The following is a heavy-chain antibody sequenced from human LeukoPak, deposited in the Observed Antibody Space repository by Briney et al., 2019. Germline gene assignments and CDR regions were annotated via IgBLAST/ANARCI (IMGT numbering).Heavy chain of an antibody. D-gene: IGHD1-26*01. CDR2: IWNDGSDK. CDR1: GFTFSSYG. V-gene: IGHV3-33*06. CDR3: ANPTSGSGSFLIYF. J-gene: IGHJ4*02. Sequence: PGGSLRLSCAASGFTFSSYGMHWARQAPGKGLEWVAVIWNDGSDKYYADSVKGRFTISRDNPKNTLYLQMNSLRAEDTAVYYYANPTSGSGSFLIYFWGQGTLVTVSS.